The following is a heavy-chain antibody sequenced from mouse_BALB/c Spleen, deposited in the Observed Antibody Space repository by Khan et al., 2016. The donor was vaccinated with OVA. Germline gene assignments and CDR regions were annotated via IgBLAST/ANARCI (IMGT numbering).Heavy chain of an antibody. CDR1: GFSLTGSG. V-gene: IGHV2-6-7*01. Sequence: QVQLKESGPGLVAPSQSLSITCTVSGFSLTGSGVNWVRQPPGKGLEWLGMIWGDGSTDYNSGIKSRLSITKDNSKSQVFLKMNSLQTDDTARYYCARAYYANYREAMDYWGQGNSGTVSS. D-gene: IGHD2-10*01. J-gene: IGHJ4*01. CDR2: IWGDGST. CDR3: ARAYYANYREAMDY.